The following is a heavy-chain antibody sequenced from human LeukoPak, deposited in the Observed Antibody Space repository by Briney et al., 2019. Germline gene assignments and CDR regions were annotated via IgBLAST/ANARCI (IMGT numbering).Heavy chain of an antibody. CDR1: GSSINSVYS. Sequence: SETLSLTCTVFGSSINSVYSWGWIRQPPGKGRGWIGRIYHNGNTYYNSSLKSRVTISVHTSENQFSLKLSSVTAADTAVYYCASYKTYYDSSGNPFDYWGQGTLVTVSS. D-gene: IGHD3-22*01. CDR2: IYHNGNT. CDR3: ASYKTYYDSSGNPFDY. J-gene: IGHJ4*02. V-gene: IGHV4-38-2*02.